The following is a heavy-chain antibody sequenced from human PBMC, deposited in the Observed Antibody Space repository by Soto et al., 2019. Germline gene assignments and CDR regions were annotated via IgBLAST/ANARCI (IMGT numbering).Heavy chain of an antibody. CDR2: INYDGSST. J-gene: IGHJ4*02. CDR3: ASTVVTGY. V-gene: IGHV3-74*01. CDR1: GFTFSSDW. Sequence: EVQLVESGGGLVQPGGSLRLSCAASGFTFSSDWMHWVRQAPGKGLVWVSRINYDGSSTSYAGSVKGRFTISRDNAKNTLYLQMNSLRAEDTAVYYCASTVVTGYWGQGTLVTVSS. D-gene: IGHD2-21*02.